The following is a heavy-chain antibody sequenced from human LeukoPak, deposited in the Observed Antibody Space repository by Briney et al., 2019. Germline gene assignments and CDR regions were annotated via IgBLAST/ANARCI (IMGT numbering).Heavy chain of an antibody. Sequence: GASVKVSCKASGYTFTGYYMHWVRQAPGQGLEWMGWINPNSGGTNYAQKFQGRVTMTRDTSTSTAYMELRSLRSDDTAVYYCARVRKYYYGSGSYYNGYFDYWGQGTLVTVSS. D-gene: IGHD3-10*01. CDR1: GYTFTGYY. J-gene: IGHJ4*02. CDR2: INPNSGGT. V-gene: IGHV1-2*02. CDR3: ARVRKYYYGSGSYYNGYFDY.